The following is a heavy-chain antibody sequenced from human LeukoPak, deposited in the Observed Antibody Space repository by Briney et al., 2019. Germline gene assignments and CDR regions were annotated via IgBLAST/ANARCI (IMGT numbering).Heavy chain of an antibody. CDR1: GFTFSNAW. CDR2: IKSKTDGGTT. CDR3: TRRYYDSSGYYYYYGMDV. J-gene: IGHJ6*02. V-gene: IGHV3-15*01. Sequence: GGSLRLSCAASGFTFSNAWMSWVRQAPGKGLEWVGRIKSKTDGGTTDYAAPVKGRFTISRDDSKNTLYLQMNSLKTEDTAVYYCTRRYYDSSGYYYYYGMDVWGQGTTVTVSS. D-gene: IGHD3-22*01.